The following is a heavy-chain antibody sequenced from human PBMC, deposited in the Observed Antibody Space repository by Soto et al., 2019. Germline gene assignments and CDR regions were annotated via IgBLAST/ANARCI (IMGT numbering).Heavy chain of an antibody. Sequence: QVQLQQSGPGLVKPSQTLSLTCAISGDSVSSNSAAWNWIRQSPSRGLEWLGRTYYRSKWYNDYAVSVKSRITINPDTSKNQFSLRLNSVAPEDTAVYYCARGNHSGYDYSYYYYYYMDVWGKGTTVTVSS. D-gene: IGHD5-12*01. J-gene: IGHJ6*03. CDR1: GDSVSSNSAA. V-gene: IGHV6-1*01. CDR2: TYYRSKWYN. CDR3: ARGNHSGYDYSYYYYYYMDV.